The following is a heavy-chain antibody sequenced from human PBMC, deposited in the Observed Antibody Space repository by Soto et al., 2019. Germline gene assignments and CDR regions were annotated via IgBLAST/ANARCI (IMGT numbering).Heavy chain of an antibody. D-gene: IGHD3-16*01. Sequence: PGGSLRLSCAASGFTFSSYAMHWVRQSPGKGLEWVAVISYDGSNKYYADSAKGRFTISRDNSKNTLYLQMNSLRAEDTTGYYCARVLGGALDYWGQGTLVTVSS. CDR3: ARVLGGALDY. CDR2: ISYDGSNK. J-gene: IGHJ4*02. CDR1: GFTFSSYA. V-gene: IGHV3-30-3*01.